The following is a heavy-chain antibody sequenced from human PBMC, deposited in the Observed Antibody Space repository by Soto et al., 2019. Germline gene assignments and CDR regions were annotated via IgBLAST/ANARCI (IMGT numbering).Heavy chain of an antibody. V-gene: IGHV3-30*04. J-gene: IGHJ4*02. CDR1: GFTFSSYA. CDR2: ISYDGRVK. Sequence: QVQLVESGGGVVQPGRSLRLSCAASGFTFSSYAMHWVRQAPGKGLEWVAVISYDGRVKDYADSVKGRFTISRDNSKNTVYLHMNSLRAEDTGLYYCARSRGNYGDYTGPGGFEYWGQGTLVAVSS. D-gene: IGHD4-17*01. CDR3: ARSRGNYGDYTGPGGFEY.